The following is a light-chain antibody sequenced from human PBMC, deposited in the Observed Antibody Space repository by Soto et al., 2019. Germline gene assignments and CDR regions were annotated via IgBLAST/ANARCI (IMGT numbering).Light chain of an antibody. V-gene: IGKV3-20*01. J-gene: IGKJ1*01. CDR1: QSFSSSY. Sequence: EILLSQSPGSLSLSTGEGATLSCRASQSFSSSYLGWYQQKPGQAPRLLIYAASSRATGIPDRFSGSGSGADFTLTISRLEPEDFAVYYCQQYGSSPRTFGQGTKV. CDR3: QQYGSSPRT. CDR2: AAS.